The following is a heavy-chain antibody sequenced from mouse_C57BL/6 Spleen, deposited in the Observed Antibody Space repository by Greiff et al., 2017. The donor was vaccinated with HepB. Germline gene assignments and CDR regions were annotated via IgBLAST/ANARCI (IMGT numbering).Heavy chain of an antibody. J-gene: IGHJ3*01. D-gene: IGHD3-2*02. Sequence: QVQLQQPGAELVKPGASVKMSCKASGYTFTSYWITWVKQRPGQGLEWIGDIYPGSGSTNYNEKFKSKATLTVDTSSSTAYMQLRSLTSEDSAVYYCARERSSGYGAWFAYWGQGTLVTVSA. CDR1: GYTFTSYW. V-gene: IGHV1-55*01. CDR2: IYPGSGST. CDR3: ARERSSGYGAWFAY.